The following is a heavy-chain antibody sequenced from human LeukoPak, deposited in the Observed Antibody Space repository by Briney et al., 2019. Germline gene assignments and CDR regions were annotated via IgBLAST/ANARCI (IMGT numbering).Heavy chain of an antibody. Sequence: SETLSLTCAVYGGSFSGYYWSWIRQPPGKGLEWIGEINHSGRTNYNPSLKSRVTISVDTSKNQFSLKLSSVTAADTAVYYCARRDYDILTDYYYYYMDVWGKGTTVTISS. V-gene: IGHV4-34*01. CDR1: GGSFSGYY. D-gene: IGHD3-9*01. J-gene: IGHJ6*03. CDR3: ARRDYDILTDYYYYYMDV. CDR2: INHSGRT.